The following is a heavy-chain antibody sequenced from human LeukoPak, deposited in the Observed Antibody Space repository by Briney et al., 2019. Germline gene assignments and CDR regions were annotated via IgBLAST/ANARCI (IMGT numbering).Heavy chain of an antibody. CDR1: GFTFSSYA. J-gene: IGHJ6*02. CDR3: AKEKAIATINYGLDV. Sequence: GRSLRLSCAASGFTFSSYAMHWVRQAPGKGLEGVAVIAYDGSNKVYADSVKGRFTISRDNSKNTLYLQMNSLRGEDTAVYYCAKEKAIATINYGLDVWGQGTTVTVSS. V-gene: IGHV3-30*04. D-gene: IGHD1-1*01. CDR2: IAYDGSNK.